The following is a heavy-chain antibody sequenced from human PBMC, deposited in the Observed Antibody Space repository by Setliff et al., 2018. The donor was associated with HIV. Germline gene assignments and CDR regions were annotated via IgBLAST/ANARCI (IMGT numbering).Heavy chain of an antibody. D-gene: IGHD3-16*02. Sequence: GGSLRLSCAASGFTFSSYAMSWVRQAPGKGLEWVSGISNSGYYTYYADSLKGRFTISRDNSKNTIYLQMVSLRAEDTAVYFCAKGNYRFENWGQGTLVTVSS. J-gene: IGHJ4*02. CDR3: AKGNYRFEN. CDR1: GFTFSSYA. CDR2: ISNSGYYT. V-gene: IGHV3-23*01.